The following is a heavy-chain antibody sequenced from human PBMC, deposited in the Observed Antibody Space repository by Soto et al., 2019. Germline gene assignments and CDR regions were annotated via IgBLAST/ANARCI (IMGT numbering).Heavy chain of an antibody. J-gene: IGHJ5*02. Sequence: SVKVSCKASGGTFSSYTISWVRQAPGQGLEWMGRIIPILGIANYAQKFQGRVTITADKSTSTAYMELSSLRSEDTAVYYCARKESSGWYHWFDPWGQGTLVTVSS. D-gene: IGHD6-19*01. CDR2: IIPILGIA. CDR3: ARKESSGWYHWFDP. CDR1: GGTFSSYT. V-gene: IGHV1-69*02.